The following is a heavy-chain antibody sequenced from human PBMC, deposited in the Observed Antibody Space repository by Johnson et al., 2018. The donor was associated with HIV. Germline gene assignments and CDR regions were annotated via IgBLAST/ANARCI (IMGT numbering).Heavy chain of an antibody. V-gene: IGHV3-23*04. CDR1: GFTFSSYG. CDR2: ISGSGGST. J-gene: IGHJ3*02. Sequence: VQLVESGGGVVQPGRSLRLSCAASGFTFSSYGMHWVRQAPGKGLEWVSAISGSGGSTYYADSVKGRFTISRDNSKNTLYLQMNSLRAEDTAVYYCARTVTTLSGAFDIWGQGTMVTVSS. CDR3: ARTVTTLSGAFDI. D-gene: IGHD4-17*01.